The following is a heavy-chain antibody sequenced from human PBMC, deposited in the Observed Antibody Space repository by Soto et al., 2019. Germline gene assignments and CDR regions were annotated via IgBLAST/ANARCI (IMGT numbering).Heavy chain of an antibody. D-gene: IGHD3-3*01. CDR1: GFTFSSYA. CDR3: AREFWSSFDY. V-gene: IGHV3-30-3*01. CDR2: MSYDGSNK. J-gene: IGHJ4*02. Sequence: LRLSCAASGFTFSSYAMHWVRQAPGKGLEWVAVMSYDGSNKYYADSVKGRFTISRDNPKNTLYLQMNSLRAEDTAVYYCAREFWSSFDYWGQGTLVTVSS.